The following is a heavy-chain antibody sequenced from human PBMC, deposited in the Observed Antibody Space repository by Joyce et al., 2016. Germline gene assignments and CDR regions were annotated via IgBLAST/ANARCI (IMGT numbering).Heavy chain of an antibody. J-gene: IGHJ6*02. Sequence: QMQLVQSGPEVKKPGTSVKVSCKASGFNFISSGVHWVRPGRGQRLEWIGWIVVGSGNADYAQNFHERVTITRDMSKSTVYMELTSLRSEDTAVYFCAADPEGAYYGMDVWGQGTTVSVSS. CDR2: IVVGSGNA. V-gene: IGHV1-58*01. D-gene: IGHD1-14*01. CDR3: AADPEGAYYGMDV. CDR1: GFNFISSG.